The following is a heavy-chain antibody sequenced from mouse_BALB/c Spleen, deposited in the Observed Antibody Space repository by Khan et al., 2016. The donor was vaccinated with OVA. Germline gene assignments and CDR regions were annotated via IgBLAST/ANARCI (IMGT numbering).Heavy chain of an antibody. CDR2: ISSGGSYT. CDR1: GFTFSTYG. V-gene: IGHV5-6*01. D-gene: IGHD1-1*01. J-gene: IGHJ3*01. CDR3: ARLAYYYDSEGFAY. Sequence: EVELVESGGGLVQPGGSRKLSCAASGFTFSTYGMSWVRQTPDKRLEWVATISSGGSYTYYPDSVQGRFTISRDNAKNTLYLQMSSLKSEDTAMFYCARLAYYYDSEGFAYWGQGTLVTASA.